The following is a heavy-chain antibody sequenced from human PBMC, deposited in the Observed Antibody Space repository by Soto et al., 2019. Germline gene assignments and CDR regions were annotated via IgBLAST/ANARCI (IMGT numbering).Heavy chain of an antibody. CDR2: IYYTGST. D-gene: IGHD4-17*01. CDR1: GSSIRNYY. V-gene: IGHV4-59*01. CDR3: TRVGGYYGDYPNFDY. J-gene: IGHJ4*02. Sequence: SETLSLTCSVSGSSIRNYYWSWIRQPPGKGLEWIGNIYYTGSTNYNPSLKGRVFISVDSSRRQLSLRLNSLTAADTAVYYCTRVGGYYGDYPNFDYWGQGVLVTVSS.